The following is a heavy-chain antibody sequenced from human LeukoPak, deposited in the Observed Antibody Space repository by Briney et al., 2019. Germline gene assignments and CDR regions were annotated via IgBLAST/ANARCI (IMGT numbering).Heavy chain of an antibody. V-gene: IGHV3-43*01. D-gene: IGHD6-6*01. J-gene: IGHJ4*02. Sequence: PGGSLRLSCAASAFTFEDYSMHWVRQVPGKGLEWISLINWDGSDTDYADSVKGRFTISRDNSKNTLYLQMNSLRAEDTAVYYCAKLGKAARFHLFPYYFDYWGQGTLVTVSS. CDR3: AKLGKAARFHLFPYYFDY. CDR2: INWDGSDT. CDR1: AFTFEDYS.